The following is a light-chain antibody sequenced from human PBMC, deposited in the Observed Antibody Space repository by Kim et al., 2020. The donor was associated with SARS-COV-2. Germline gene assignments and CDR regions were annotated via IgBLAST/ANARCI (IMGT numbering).Light chain of an antibody. J-gene: IGLJ1*01. CDR1: ISNVGRNT. Sequence: GQTVTNTCSGGISNVGRNTVNWCQQFPGTAPKLLTYNNFQRASGVPARFSASKSGTSASLAISGLQSDDEADYHCAAWDDSLTGYVFGSGTKVTVL. CDR2: NNF. V-gene: IGLV1-44*01. CDR3: AAWDDSLTGYV.